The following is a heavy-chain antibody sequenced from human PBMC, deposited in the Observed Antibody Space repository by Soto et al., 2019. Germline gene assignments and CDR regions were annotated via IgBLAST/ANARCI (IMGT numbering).Heavy chain of an antibody. CDR2: IYYSGST. J-gene: IGHJ5*02. CDR3: ARHSGAGRVTISDWFDP. CDR1: GGSISSSSYY. Sequence: QLQLQESGPGLVKPSETLSLTCTVSGGSISSSSYYWGWIRQPPGKGLEWIGSIYYSGSTYYNPSLKSRVTISVDTSKNQFSLKLSSVTAADTALYYCARHSGAGRVTISDWFDPWGQGTLVTVSS. D-gene: IGHD5-12*01. V-gene: IGHV4-39*01.